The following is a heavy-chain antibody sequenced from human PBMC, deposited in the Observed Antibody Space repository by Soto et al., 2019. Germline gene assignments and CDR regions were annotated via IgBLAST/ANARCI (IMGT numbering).Heavy chain of an antibody. CDR1: GGTFSSYA. J-gene: IGHJ4*02. D-gene: IGHD3-9*01. V-gene: IGHV1-69*01. CDR3: ASQFRYYDILTGYYTFDY. CDR2: IIPIFGTA. Sequence: QVQLVQSGAEVKKPGSSVKVSCKASGGTFSSYAISWVRQAPGQGLEWMGGIIPIFGTANYAQKFQGRVTITADESTSTAHMELSSLRSEDTAVYYCASQFRYYDILTGYYTFDYWGQGTLVTVSS.